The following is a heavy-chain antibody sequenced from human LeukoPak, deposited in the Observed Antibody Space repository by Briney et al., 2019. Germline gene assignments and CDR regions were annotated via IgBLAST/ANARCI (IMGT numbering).Heavy chain of an antibody. CDR3: AKSGKDIVVVPAAIFS. D-gene: IGHD2-2*01. V-gene: IGHV3-23*01. J-gene: IGHJ5*02. CDR1: GFTFSSYA. CDR2: ISGSGGST. Sequence: PGGSLRLSCAASGFTFSSYAMSWVRQAPGKGLEWVSAISGSGGSTYYADSVKGRFTISRDNSKNTLYLQVNSLRAEDTAVYYCAKSGKDIVVVPAAIFSWGQGTLVTVSS.